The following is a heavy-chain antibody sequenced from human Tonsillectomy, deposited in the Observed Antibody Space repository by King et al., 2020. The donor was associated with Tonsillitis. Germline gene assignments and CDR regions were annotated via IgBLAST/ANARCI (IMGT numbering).Heavy chain of an antibody. D-gene: IGHD6-19*01. CDR3: ARDESPQNSDSTVWYDAFDF. CDR2: IKEDGTEK. CDR1: GFTFSSYW. Sequence: DVQLVESGGGLVQPGGSLRLSCEASGFTFSSYWMTWVRQAPGKGLEWVANIKEDGTEKSYVDSVKGRFTISRDNAMNSLYLQMSGLRAEDTAVYYCARDESPQNSDSTVWYDAFDFWGQGTMVTVSS. V-gene: IGHV3-7*04. J-gene: IGHJ3*01.